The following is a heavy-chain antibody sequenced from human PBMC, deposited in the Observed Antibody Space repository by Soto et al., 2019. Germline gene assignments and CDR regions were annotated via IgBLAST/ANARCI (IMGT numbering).Heavy chain of an antibody. D-gene: IGHD3-10*01. CDR3: ARRYGSAFDF. V-gene: IGHV4-61*08. CDR2: IYYSGST. CDR1: GGSISSGDYY. J-gene: IGHJ3*01. Sequence: SETLSLTCTVSGGSISSGDYYWSWIRQPPGKGLEWIGYIYYSGSTNYNPSLKSRVTISVDTSKNQFSLKLTSVTAADTAVYYCARRYGSAFDFWGQGTMVTVSS.